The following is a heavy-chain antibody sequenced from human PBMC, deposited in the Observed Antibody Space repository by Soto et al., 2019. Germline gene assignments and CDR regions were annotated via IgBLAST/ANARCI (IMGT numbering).Heavy chain of an antibody. CDR2: ISKDGLDR. CDR1: GFTFSDSG. Sequence: XESLRLSCVVSGFTFSDSGMHWVRQSPGEGLAWVASISKDGLDRYYSESVKGRFTISRDDSKNTVFLQMNSLKVEDTAAYFCASPREGQWLVFDHWGQRTLVTVSS. D-gene: IGHD6-19*01. V-gene: IGHV3-30*19. J-gene: IGHJ4*02. CDR3: ASPREGQWLVFDH.